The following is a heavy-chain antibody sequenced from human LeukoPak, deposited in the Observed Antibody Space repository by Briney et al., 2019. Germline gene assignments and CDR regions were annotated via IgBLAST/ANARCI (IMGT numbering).Heavy chain of an antibody. J-gene: IGHJ4*02. Sequence: ASVKVSCKASGYTFTAYYLNWVRQAPGQGLEWMGWINPNSGGTNYAQKFQGRVTMTRDTSIGTAYMELTRLGSDDTDVYYCARSDASAWKDYWGQGTLVTVSS. CDR2: INPNSGGT. CDR3: ARSDASAWKDY. V-gene: IGHV1-2*02. D-gene: IGHD6-19*01. CDR1: GYTFTAYY.